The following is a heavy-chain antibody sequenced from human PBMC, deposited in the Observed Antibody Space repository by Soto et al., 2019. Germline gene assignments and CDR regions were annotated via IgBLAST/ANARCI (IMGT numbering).Heavy chain of an antibody. CDR1: GGSISSYY. D-gene: IGHD3-10*01. J-gene: IGHJ6*03. CDR2: IYYSGST. V-gene: IGHV4-59*08. Sequence: SETLSLTCTVSGGSISSYYWSWIRQPPGKGLEWIGYIYYSGSTNYNPSLKSRVNMSVDTSKNQFSLKLSSVTAADTAVYYCARPGRTMVRDYYMDVWGKGTTVTVSS. CDR3: ARPGRTMVRDYYMDV.